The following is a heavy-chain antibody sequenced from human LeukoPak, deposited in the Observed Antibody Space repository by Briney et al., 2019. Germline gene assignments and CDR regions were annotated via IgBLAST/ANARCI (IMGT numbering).Heavy chain of an antibody. J-gene: IGHJ4*02. V-gene: IGHV4-39*07. CDR2: IYYSGST. CDR1: GGSISSSSYY. CDR3: ARDPSLKGQFDY. Sequence: SETLSLTCTVSGGSISSSSYYWGWIRQPPGKGLEWIGSIYYSGSTYYNPSLKSRVTISVDTSKNQFSLKLSSVSAADTAVYYCARDPSLKGQFDYWGQGTLVTVSS.